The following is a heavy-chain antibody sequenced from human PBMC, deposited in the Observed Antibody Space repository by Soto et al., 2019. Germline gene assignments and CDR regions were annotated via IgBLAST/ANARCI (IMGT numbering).Heavy chain of an antibody. CDR3: TRLHFIVEPGINY. CDR2: IRTKSNHYAT. Sequence: GGSLRLSCAASGLSFSDSGIHWVRQASGKGLEWVGRIRTKSNHYATAYAASVKGRSTISRDDSRNTAYLQMNSLETEDTAVYYCTRLHFIVEPGINYWGQGTLVTVSS. CDR1: GLSFSDSG. V-gene: IGHV3-73*01. D-gene: IGHD6-13*01. J-gene: IGHJ4*02.